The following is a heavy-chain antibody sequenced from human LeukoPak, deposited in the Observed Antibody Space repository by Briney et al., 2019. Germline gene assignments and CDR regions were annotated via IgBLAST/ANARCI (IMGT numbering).Heavy chain of an antibody. Sequence: SETLSLTCTVSGGSISSSSYYWGWIRQPPGKGLEWIGSIYYSGSTYYNPSLKSRVTISVDTSKNQFSLKLSSVTAADTAVYYCARGGFGGVIKSQYYYGMDVWGQGTTVTVSS. CDR2: IYYSGST. D-gene: IGHD3-3*01. V-gene: IGHV4-39*07. CDR1: GGSISSSSYY. J-gene: IGHJ6*02. CDR3: ARGGFGGVIKSQYYYGMDV.